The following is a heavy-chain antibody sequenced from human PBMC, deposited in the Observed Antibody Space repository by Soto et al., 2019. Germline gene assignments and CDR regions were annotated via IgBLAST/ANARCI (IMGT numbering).Heavy chain of an antibody. V-gene: IGHV1-18*01. CDR3: ARDEDYRLGAYGGWLDP. D-gene: IGHD1-26*01. CDR1: GYTFTSYG. CDR2: ISAYNGNT. Sequence: QVQLVQSGAEVKKPGASVKVSCKASGYTFTSYGISWVRQAPGQGLEWMGWISAYNGNTNYAQKRQGRVTMTTDTSTSTADMELRRLRSDDTAVYYCARDEDYRLGAYGGWLDPWGQGTLVTVSS. J-gene: IGHJ5*02.